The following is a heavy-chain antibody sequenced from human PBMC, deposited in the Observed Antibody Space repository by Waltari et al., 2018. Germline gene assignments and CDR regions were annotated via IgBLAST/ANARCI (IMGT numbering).Heavy chain of an antibody. Sequence: QVQLQQWGAGLLKPSETLSLTCAVYGGSFSGYYWSWIRQPPGKGLEWIGEINHSGSTNYNPSLKSRVTISVDTSKNQFSLKLSSVTAADTAVYYCARGGYSNYVRPLNWFDPWGQGTLVTVSS. CDR1: GGSFSGYY. V-gene: IGHV4-34*01. CDR3: ARGGYSNYVRPLNWFDP. J-gene: IGHJ5*02. CDR2: INHSGST. D-gene: IGHD4-4*01.